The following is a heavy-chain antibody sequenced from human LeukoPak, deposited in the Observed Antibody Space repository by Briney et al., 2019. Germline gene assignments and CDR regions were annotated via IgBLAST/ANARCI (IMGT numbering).Heavy chain of an antibody. CDR2: MNPNSGNT. CDR3: ARVGPPTPTIAAAGTGYFQH. CDR1: GYTFTSYD. D-gene: IGHD6-13*01. V-gene: IGHV1-8*01. J-gene: IGHJ1*01. Sequence: GASVKVSCKASGYTFTSYDINWVRQATGQGLEWMGWMNPNSGNTGYAQKFQGRVTMTRNTSISTAYMELSSLRSEDTAVYYCARVGPPTPTIAAAGTGYFQHWGQGTLVTVSS.